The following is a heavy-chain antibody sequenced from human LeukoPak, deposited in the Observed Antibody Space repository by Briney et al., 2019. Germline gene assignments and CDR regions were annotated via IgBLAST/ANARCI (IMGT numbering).Heavy chain of an antibody. J-gene: IGHJ6*03. CDR2: MNPNSGNT. D-gene: IGHD2-2*01. V-gene: IGHV1-8*01. CDR3: ARGGYCSSTSCQHDYYYYYYMDV. Sequence: ASVKVSCKASGYTFTSYDINWVRQATGQGLEWMGWMNPNSGNTGYAQKFQGRVTITADKSTSTAYMELSSLRSEDTAVYYCARGGYCSSTSCQHDYYYYYYMDVWGKGTTVTVSS. CDR1: GYTFTSYD.